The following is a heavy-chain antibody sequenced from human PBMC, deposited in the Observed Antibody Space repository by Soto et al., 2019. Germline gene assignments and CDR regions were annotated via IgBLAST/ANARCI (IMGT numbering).Heavy chain of an antibody. V-gene: IGHV3-11*01. CDR2: ISSSGTTI. CDR3: AGGEMATISFDY. Sequence: QVQLVESGGGLVKPGGSLRLSCAASGFTSSDYYLSWIRQAPGKGLEWVSYISSSGTTIYYTDPVQGRFTITRDNAKNSLYLQMNSLRAEDTAVYYCAGGEMATISFDYWGQGTLVTVSS. CDR1: GFTSSDYY. D-gene: IGHD5-12*01. J-gene: IGHJ4*02.